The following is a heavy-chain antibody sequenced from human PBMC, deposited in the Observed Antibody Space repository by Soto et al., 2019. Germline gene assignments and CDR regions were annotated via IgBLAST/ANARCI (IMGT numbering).Heavy chain of an antibody. CDR2: INIYNGNI. CDR1: GYTFTNYG. J-gene: IGHJ6*02. Sequence: QVQLVQSGAEVKKPGASVKVSCKASGYTFTNYGISWVRQAPGQGLEWMGWINIYNGNINYAQNFQGRITMTADTSTSTAYMELRSLTSGDTAVYSCARKKDLYFGMDVWGQGTTVTVSS. V-gene: IGHV1-18*04. CDR3: ARKKDLYFGMDV. D-gene: IGHD2-15*01.